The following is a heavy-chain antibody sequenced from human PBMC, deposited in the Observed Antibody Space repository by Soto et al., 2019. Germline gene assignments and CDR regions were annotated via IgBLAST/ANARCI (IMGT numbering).Heavy chain of an antibody. CDR1: GFTFSSYW. Sequence: VQLVESGGGLVQPGGSLRLSCAASGFTFSSYWIHWVRQAPGKGLEWIGNIFYSGGTHYNASFRSRVSISVDSSKNQLSLKVTSVTAADTAVYYCARRSYGSGVDLWGRGTLVTVSS. J-gene: IGHJ5*02. CDR2: IFYSGGT. CDR3: ARRSYGSGVDL. V-gene: IGHV4-39*01. D-gene: IGHD3-10*01.